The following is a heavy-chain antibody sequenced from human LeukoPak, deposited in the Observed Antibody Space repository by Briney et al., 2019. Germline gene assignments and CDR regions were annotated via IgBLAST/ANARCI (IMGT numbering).Heavy chain of an antibody. J-gene: IGHJ4*02. CDR2: INPNSGGT. Sequence: ASVKVSCKASGYTFTGYYMHWVRQAPGQGLEWMGWINPNSGGTNYAQKFQGRVTMTRDTSISTAYMELSRLRSDDTAVYYCARALPSTMGADYWGQGTLVTVSS. CDR1: GYTFTGYY. D-gene: IGHD3-10*01. V-gene: IGHV1-2*02. CDR3: ARALPSTMGADY.